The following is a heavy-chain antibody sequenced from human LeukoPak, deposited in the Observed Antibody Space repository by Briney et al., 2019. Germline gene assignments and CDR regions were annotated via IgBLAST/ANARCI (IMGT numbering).Heavy chain of an antibody. CDR1: GFTFGDYA. CDR3: TRERLAVAGTSTY. J-gene: IGHJ4*02. CDR2: IRGKAYGGTT. Sequence: GGSLRLSCTASGFTFGDYAMSWVRQAPGKGLEWVGFIRGKAYGGTTEYAASVRGRFTISGDDSKSIAYLQMNSLKTEDTAVYYCTRERLAVAGTSTYWGQGTLVTVSS. V-gene: IGHV3-49*04. D-gene: IGHD6-19*01.